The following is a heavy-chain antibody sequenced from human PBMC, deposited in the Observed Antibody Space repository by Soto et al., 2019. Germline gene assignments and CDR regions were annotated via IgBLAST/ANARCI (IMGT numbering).Heavy chain of an antibody. J-gene: IGHJ6*02. CDR1: GGTFSSYT. CDR3: ARGRYCSGGSCYSFRNYYYYGMDV. CDR2: IIPILGIA. Sequence: ASVKVSCKASGGTFSSYTISWVRQAPGQGLEWMGRIIPILGIANYAQKFQGRVTITADKSTSTAYMELSSLRSEDTAVYYCARGRYCSGGSCYSFRNYYYYGMDVWGQGTTVTVSS. D-gene: IGHD2-15*01. V-gene: IGHV1-69*02.